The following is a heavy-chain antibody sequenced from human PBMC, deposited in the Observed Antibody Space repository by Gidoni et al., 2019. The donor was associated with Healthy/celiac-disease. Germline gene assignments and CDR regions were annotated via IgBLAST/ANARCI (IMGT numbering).Heavy chain of an antibody. CDR1: GGSFSGYY. D-gene: IGHD4-17*01. V-gene: IGHV4-34*01. CDR2: INHSGST. Sequence: QVQLQQWGAGLLKPSETLSLTCAVYGGSFSGYYWSWIRQPPGKGLEWIGEINHSGSTNYNPSLKSRVTISVDTSKNQFSLKLSSVTAADTAVYYCARSSPGVTTRFWNRYYYGMDVWGQGTTVTVSS. CDR3: ARSSPGVTTRFWNRYYYGMDV. J-gene: IGHJ6*02.